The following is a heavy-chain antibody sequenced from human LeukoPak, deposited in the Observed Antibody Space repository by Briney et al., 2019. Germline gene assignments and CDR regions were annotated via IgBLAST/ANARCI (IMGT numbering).Heavy chain of an antibody. J-gene: IGHJ4*02. CDR2: IKQDGSQK. Sequence: GGSLSLSCAASGFTFSSYWMTWVRQAPGKGLEWVANIKQDGSQKFFVDAVQGRFTISRDNAKNSLFLQMDRLRAEDTAVYYCARLYGNSYEYPPDYWGQGTLATVSS. V-gene: IGHV3-7*01. D-gene: IGHD3-16*01. CDR3: ARLYGNSYEYPPDY. CDR1: GFTFSSYW.